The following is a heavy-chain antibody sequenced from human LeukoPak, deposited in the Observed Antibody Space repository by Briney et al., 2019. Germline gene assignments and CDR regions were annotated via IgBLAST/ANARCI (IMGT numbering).Heavy chain of an antibody. J-gene: IGHJ5*01. D-gene: IGHD5-24*01. CDR3: ATDIIRSDGYNFDS. CDR2: VSDSET. V-gene: IGHV4-61*08. Sequence: SETLSLTCTVSGGSVSSGGYNWNWIRQPLGKGLEYIGFVSDSETHYNPSLKSRVTISLDTSKNQFSLKLTSVTAADTAIYYCATDIIRSDGYNFDSWGQGTLVTVFS. CDR1: GGSVSSGGYN.